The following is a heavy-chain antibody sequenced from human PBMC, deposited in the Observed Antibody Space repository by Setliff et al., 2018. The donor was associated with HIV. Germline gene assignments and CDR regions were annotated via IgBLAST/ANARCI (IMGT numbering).Heavy chain of an antibody. V-gene: IGHV3-21*01. CDR3: TRGGLVGAQSHFDY. CDR2: ISSSGSFI. J-gene: IGHJ4*02. CDR1: GFTYITST. D-gene: IGHD1-26*01. Sequence: GGSLRLSCEVSGFTYITSTMNWVRQAPGKGLEWVASISSSGSFIHYADSVRGRFTISRDNAKNSLYLQMDSLRPEDTAIYYCTRGGLVGAQSHFDYWGPGTLVTVSS.